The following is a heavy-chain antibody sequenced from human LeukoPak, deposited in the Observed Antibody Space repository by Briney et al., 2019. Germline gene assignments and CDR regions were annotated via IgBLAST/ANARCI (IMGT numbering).Heavy chain of an antibody. CDR1: GFTFGDYA. J-gene: IGHJ4*02. CDR2: VRSKASGATT. V-gene: IGHV3-49*04. D-gene: IGHD6-19*01. Sequence: GRSLRLSCTASGFTFGDYAMSWVRQAPGKGLEWVGFVRSKASGATTEYAASVKGRFTISRDDSKSIAYLQMNSLKTEDTAVYYCTRDGGHWLARGYLDYWGQGTLVTVSS. CDR3: TRDGGHWLARGYLDY.